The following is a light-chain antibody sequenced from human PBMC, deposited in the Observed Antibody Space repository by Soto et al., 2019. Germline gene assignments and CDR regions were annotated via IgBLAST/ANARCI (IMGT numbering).Light chain of an antibody. Sequence: QSVLTQPPSVSGAPGQRVTISCTGSSSNIGAGYDVHWYQQLPGTAPKLLIYGNSNRPSGVPDRFSGSKSGTSASLAITGLQAEDEADYYCQPYDSSLSGWVFGGGTNLTVL. CDR1: SSNIGAGYD. CDR2: GNS. V-gene: IGLV1-40*01. CDR3: QPYDSSLSGWV. J-gene: IGLJ3*02.